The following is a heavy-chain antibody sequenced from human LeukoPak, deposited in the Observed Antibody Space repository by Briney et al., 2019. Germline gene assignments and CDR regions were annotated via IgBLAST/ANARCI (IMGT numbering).Heavy chain of an antibody. CDR2: IIPIFGTA. CDR1: GGTFSSYA. Sequence: ASVKVSCQASGGTFSSYAISWVRQAPGQGLEWMGGIIPIFGTANYAQKFQGRVTITADKSTSTAYMELSSLRSEDTAVYYCARAQTYDYGDHGPWEYWGQGTLVTVSS. CDR3: ARAQTYDYGDHGPWEY. V-gene: IGHV1-69*06. D-gene: IGHD4-17*01. J-gene: IGHJ4*02.